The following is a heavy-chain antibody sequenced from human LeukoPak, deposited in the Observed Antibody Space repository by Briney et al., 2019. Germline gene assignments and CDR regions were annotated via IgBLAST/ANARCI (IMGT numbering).Heavy chain of an antibody. Sequence: ASVKVSCKTSGYAFTEYYIHWVRQAPGQGLEWMGWMNPNSGGTNYAPKFEGRVSLTRDKSINTAYMELTRLISDDTAVYYCARDPGYKDGSWGHGTQVTVSS. D-gene: IGHD3-10*01. V-gene: IGHV1-2*02. CDR1: GYAFTEYY. J-gene: IGHJ4*01. CDR3: ARDPGYKDGS. CDR2: MNPNSGGT.